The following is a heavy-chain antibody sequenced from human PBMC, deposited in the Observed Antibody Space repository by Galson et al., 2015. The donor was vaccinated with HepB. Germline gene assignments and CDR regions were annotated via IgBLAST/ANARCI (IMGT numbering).Heavy chain of an antibody. CDR1: GGSISSYY. CDR3: ARDFAGIAAAGRGWFDP. V-gene: IGHV4-59*01. CDR2: IYYSGST. D-gene: IGHD6-13*01. J-gene: IGHJ5*02. Sequence: ETLSLTCTVSGGSISSYYWSWIRQPPGKGLEWIGYIYYSGSTNYNPSLKSRVTISVDTSKNQFSLKLSSVTAADTAVYYCARDFAGIAAAGRGWFDPWGQGTLVTVSS.